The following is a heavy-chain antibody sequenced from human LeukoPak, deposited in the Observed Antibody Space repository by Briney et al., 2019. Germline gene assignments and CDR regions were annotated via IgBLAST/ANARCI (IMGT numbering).Heavy chain of an antibody. J-gene: IGHJ4*02. CDR1: GGSISGYY. D-gene: IGHD5-12*01. Sequence: PSETLSLTCTVSGGSISGYYWSWIRQPPGKGLEWIGYIYYSGTTNYNPSLKSRLTISVDTSKNQFSLRLNSVTAADTAVYYCARDRSGYLSFDYWGQGTLVTVSS. CDR3: ARDRSGYLSFDY. V-gene: IGHV4-59*01. CDR2: IYYSGTT.